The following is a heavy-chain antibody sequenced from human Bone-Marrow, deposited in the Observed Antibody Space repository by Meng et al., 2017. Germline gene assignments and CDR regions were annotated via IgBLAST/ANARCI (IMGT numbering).Heavy chain of an antibody. Sequence: QVQLQESGPGLVKPSGTLSLTCTVSGDSISSDIWWSWVRQPPGKGLEWIGEVYHRGDTNYNPSLKSRVDISVDKSKNQFYLSLFSVIAADTAVYYCGRDQGRELINHWGQGTLVTVSS. CDR1: GDSISSDIW. V-gene: IGHV4-4*02. CDR2: VYHRGDT. CDR3: GRDQGRELINH. J-gene: IGHJ4*02. D-gene: IGHD1-7*01.